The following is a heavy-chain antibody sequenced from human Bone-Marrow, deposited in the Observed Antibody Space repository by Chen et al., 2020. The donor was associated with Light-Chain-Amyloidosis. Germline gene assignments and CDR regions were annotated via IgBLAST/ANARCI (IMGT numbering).Heavy chain of an antibody. Sequence: YSLGGVRQMPGKGLEWLGVIYPDDSDARYSPSFEGQVTISADKSITTAYLQWRSLKASDTAMYYCARRRDGYNFDYWGQGTLVTVSS. CDR3: ARRRDGYNFDY. CDR1: YS. J-gene: IGHJ4*02. D-gene: IGHD5-12*01. CDR2: IYPDDSDA. V-gene: IGHV5-51*01.